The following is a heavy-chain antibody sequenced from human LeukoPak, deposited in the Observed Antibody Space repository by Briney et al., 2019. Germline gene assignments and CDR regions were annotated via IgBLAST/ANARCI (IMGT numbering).Heavy chain of an antibody. D-gene: IGHD3/OR15-3a*01. V-gene: IGHV4-4*07. J-gene: IGHJ4*02. CDR2: VYSSGST. CDR3: ARRGDFHDF. CDR1: GGSIDTYF. Sequence: SETLSLTCTVSGGSIDTYFWTWIRQPAGKGLEWIGRVYSSGSTDSNPSFKSRVTMSVDTSRNQFSLRLISVSAADTAVYYCARRGDFHDFWGQGTLVTVSS.